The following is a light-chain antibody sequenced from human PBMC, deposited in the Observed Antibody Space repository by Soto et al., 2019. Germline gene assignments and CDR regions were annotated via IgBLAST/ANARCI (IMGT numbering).Light chain of an antibody. J-gene: IGKJ1*01. Sequence: ETVLTQSPSTLPLSPGERATLSCRASQSVSRLVACYQQKPGQAPRLLIYDASSRATGIPARFSGSGSGTDFTLTISRLEPEDFAVYYCQQYGSSSPLTFCQGTKVEIK. CDR3: QQYGSSSPLT. V-gene: IGKV3-20*01. CDR1: QSVSRL. CDR2: DAS.